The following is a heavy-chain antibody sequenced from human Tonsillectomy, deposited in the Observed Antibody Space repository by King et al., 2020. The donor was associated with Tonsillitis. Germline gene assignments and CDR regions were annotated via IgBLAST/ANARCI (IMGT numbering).Heavy chain of an antibody. CDR1: GGSISSYY. CDR2: IYYTGIP. CDR3: ARKMERWLQVTFDAFDI. J-gene: IGHJ3*02. Sequence: QLQESGPGLVKPSETLSLTCAVSGGSISSYYWSWIRQSPGKGLEWIGYIYYTGIPTYNPSLNIRVTLSVDMSKNQFSLKLSSVTAADTAVYYCARKMERWLQVTFDAFDIWGQGTMVTVSS. D-gene: IGHD5-24*01. V-gene: IGHV4-59*01.